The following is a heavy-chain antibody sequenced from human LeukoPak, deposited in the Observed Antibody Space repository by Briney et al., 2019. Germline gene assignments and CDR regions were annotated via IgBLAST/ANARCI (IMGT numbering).Heavy chain of an antibody. J-gene: IGHJ4*02. CDR1: GFTFSNDW. CDR2: ISGDGTTT. V-gene: IGHV3-74*01. Sequence: GGSLRLSCAVSGFTFSNDWMHWVRQAPGKGLLWVSRISGDGTTTNYADSVKGRFTISRDNAKNALYLQMDSLRAEDTAVYYCAGTWSFDYWGQGTLVTVSS. D-gene: IGHD2-15*01. CDR3: AGTWSFDY.